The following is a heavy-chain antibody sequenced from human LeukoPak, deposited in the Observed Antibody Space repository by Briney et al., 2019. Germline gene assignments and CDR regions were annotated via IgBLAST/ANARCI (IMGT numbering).Heavy chain of an antibody. D-gene: IGHD6-6*01. CDR1: GFTFSGYS. Sequence: GGSLRLSCAASGFTFSGYSMTWVRQAPGKGLEWVSSISSSSTYIYYADSVRGRFTISRDNAKNSLFLQMNSLRAEDTAVYYCARVGGSSSRWFDPWGQGTLVTVSS. CDR3: ARVGGSSSRWFDP. V-gene: IGHV3-21*01. CDR2: ISSSSTYI. J-gene: IGHJ5*02.